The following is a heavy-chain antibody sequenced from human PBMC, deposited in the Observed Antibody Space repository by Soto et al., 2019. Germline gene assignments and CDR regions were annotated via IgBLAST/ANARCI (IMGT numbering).Heavy chain of an antibody. D-gene: IGHD3-3*01. CDR3: ARRWSGIDY. CDR1: GGYINNYY. CDR2: IHYSGTT. J-gene: IGHJ4*02. V-gene: IGHV4-59*01. Sequence: QVQLQESGPGLVKPSETLSLTCTVSGGYINNYYWSWIRQPPGAGLEWIGYIHYSGTTNYNPSLMSRVTISMDTSKNRFFLKLTSMSAADTAVYYCARRWSGIDYWGQGTLVTVSS.